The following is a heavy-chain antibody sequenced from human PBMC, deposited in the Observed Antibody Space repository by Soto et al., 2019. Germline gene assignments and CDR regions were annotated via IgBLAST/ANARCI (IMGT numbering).Heavy chain of an antibody. CDR3: ARVGPWVPYYYDSSPYTFENWFDP. Sequence: PSETLSLTCAVSGYSISSGYYWGWLRQPPGKGLEWIGSNYHGGSTYYNPSLNSRVTLSIDMTNNHVSLILNSVTAADTAVYYCARVGPWVPYYYDSSPYTFENWFDPWGQGTLVTVSS. CDR2: NYHGGST. CDR1: GYSISSGYY. V-gene: IGHV4-38-2*01. J-gene: IGHJ5*02. D-gene: IGHD3-22*01.